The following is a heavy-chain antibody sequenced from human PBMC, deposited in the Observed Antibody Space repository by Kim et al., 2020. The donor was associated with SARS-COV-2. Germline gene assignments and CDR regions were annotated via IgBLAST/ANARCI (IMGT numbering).Heavy chain of an antibody. D-gene: IGHD6-19*01. CDR3: AWGGVLGIAVAGEDFDD. V-gene: IGHV1-18*01. CDR2: ISAYNCNT. J-gene: IGHJ4*02. Sequence: ASVKVSCKASVYTFTSYGISWVRQAPGQGRDGMGWISAYNCNTNYAQKLHGRATMTPDTPTGTAYMELRSLRSDDTAVYYCAWGGVLGIAVAGEDFDDWGQGTLVTVSS. CDR1: VYTFTSYG.